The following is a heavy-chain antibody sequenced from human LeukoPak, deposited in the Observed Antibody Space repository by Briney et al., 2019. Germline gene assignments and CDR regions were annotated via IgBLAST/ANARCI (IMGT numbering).Heavy chain of an antibody. CDR2: ISSSGSTI. V-gene: IGHV3-11*04. D-gene: IGHD3-22*01. Sequence: GGSLRLSCAASGFTFSDYYLSCIRQAPGKGLEWVSYISSSGSTIYYAVSVKGRFTISRDNAQNSLYLQMSSLRGEDTAVYYCARPPGSSGYYYLFDCGGQGTLVTVPS. CDR1: GFTFSDYY. J-gene: IGHJ4*02. CDR3: ARPPGSSGYYYLFDC.